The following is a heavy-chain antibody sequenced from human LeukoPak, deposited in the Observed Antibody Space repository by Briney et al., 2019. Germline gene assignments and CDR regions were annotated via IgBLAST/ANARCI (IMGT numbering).Heavy chain of an antibody. CDR3: ARRGYCSSTSCYLVDY. J-gene: IGHJ4*02. CDR2: INPTSTSI. D-gene: IGHD2-2*01. V-gene: IGHV3-21*04. Sequence: GGSLRLSCAASGLTFSDYSINWVRQAPGKGLEWVSSINPTSTSIYYADSVKGRFTISRDNAKNSLYLQMNSLRAEDTAVYYCARRGYCSSTSCYLVDYWGQGTLVTVSS. CDR1: GLTFSDYS.